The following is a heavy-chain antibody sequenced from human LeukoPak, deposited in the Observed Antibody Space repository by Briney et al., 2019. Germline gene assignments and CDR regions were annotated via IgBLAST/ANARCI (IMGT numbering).Heavy chain of an antibody. CDR3: ARVEDYGDYCFDY. D-gene: IGHD4-17*01. Sequence: ASVKVSCKASGYTFTGYYMHWVRQAPGQGLEWMGWISAYNGNTNYAQKLQGRVTMTTDTSTSTAYMELRSLRSDDTAVYYCARVEDYGDYCFDYWGQGTLVTVSS. J-gene: IGHJ4*02. V-gene: IGHV1-18*04. CDR1: GYTFTGYY. CDR2: ISAYNGNT.